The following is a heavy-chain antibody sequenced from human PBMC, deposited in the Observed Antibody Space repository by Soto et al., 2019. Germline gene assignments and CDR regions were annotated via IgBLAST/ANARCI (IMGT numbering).Heavy chain of an antibody. CDR1: GYTFTSYG. J-gene: IGHJ6*02. Sequence: QVQLVQSGAEVKKPGASVKVSCKASGYTFTSYGISWVRQAPGQGLEWMGWISAYNGNTNYAQKLQGRVTMTTDTSTSTGYMELRRLRSDDTAVYYCARPRGLLWFGELSLGSDGMDVWGQGTTFTVSS. V-gene: IGHV1-18*01. CDR2: ISAYNGNT. CDR3: ARPRGLLWFGELSLGSDGMDV. D-gene: IGHD3-10*01.